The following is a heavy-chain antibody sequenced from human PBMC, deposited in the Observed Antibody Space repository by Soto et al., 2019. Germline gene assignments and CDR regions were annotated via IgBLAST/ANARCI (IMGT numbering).Heavy chain of an antibody. CDR1: GYSFTSYW. CDR2: IYPGDSDT. Sequence: GESLKISCKGSGYSFTSYWIGWVRQMPGKGLEWMGIIYPGDSDTRYSPSFQGQVTISADKSISTAYLQWSSLKASDTAMYYCARQWMGVARPGSYYYYGMDVWGQGTTVTVSS. D-gene: IGHD2-15*01. CDR3: ARQWMGVARPGSYYYYGMDV. J-gene: IGHJ6*02. V-gene: IGHV5-51*01.